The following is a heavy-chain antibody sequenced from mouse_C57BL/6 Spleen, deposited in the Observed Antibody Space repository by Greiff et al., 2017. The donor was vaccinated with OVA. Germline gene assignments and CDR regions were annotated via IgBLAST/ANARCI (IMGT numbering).Heavy chain of an antibody. CDR1: GFTFSSYG. CDR2: ISSGGSYT. CDR3: ARDYGSSSGAMDY. D-gene: IGHD1-1*01. Sequence: VQLKQSGGDLVKPGGSLKLSCAASGFTFSSYGMSWVRQTPDKRLEWVATISSGGSYTYYPDSVKGRFTISIDNAKNTLYLQMSSLKSEDTAMYYCARDYGSSSGAMDYWGQGTSVTVSS. J-gene: IGHJ4*01. V-gene: IGHV5-6*01.